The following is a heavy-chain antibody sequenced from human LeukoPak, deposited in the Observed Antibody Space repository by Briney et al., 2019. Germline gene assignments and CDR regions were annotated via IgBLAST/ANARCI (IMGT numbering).Heavy chain of an antibody. CDR3: ARDSGGTDAVFPRLDYYFDL. V-gene: IGHV1-2*02. Sequence: ASVKVSCKTSGHTFTGYYLHWVRQAPGQGLEWMGWINPNTGVTMYAQDFQGRVTMTRGTSISTAYMELSRLRHDDTALYYCARDSGGTDAVFPRLDYYFDLWGRGTLVTVSS. CDR1: GHTFTGYY. D-gene: IGHD3/OR15-3a*01. CDR2: INPNTGVT. J-gene: IGHJ2*01.